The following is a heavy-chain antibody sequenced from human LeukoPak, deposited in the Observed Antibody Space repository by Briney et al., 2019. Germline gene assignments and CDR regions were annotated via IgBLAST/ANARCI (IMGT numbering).Heavy chain of an antibody. CDR2: ISDSGSTM. D-gene: IGHD3-9*01. V-gene: IGHV3-11*01. J-gene: IGHJ4*02. Sequence: GGSLRLSCAASGFTFSDYYMTWIRQGPGKGLEWLSYISDSGSTMYYADSLKGRFAISRDNAKNSLFLQMNSLRADDTAVYYCATVAAAGSGSDDILTGYYDNWGQGTLVTVST. CDR3: ATVAAAGSGSDDILTGYYDN. CDR1: GFTFSDYY.